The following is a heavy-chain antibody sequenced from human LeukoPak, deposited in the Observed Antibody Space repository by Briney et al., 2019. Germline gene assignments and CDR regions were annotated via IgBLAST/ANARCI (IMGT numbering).Heavy chain of an antibody. D-gene: IGHD2-15*01. CDR3: ARHPSSYCSGGSCYRPFDY. Sequence: SETLSLTCTVSGGSISSYYWSWIRQPPGKGLEWIGYIYYSGSTNYNPSLKSRVTISLDTSKNQFSLKLSSVTAADTAVYYCARHPSSYCSGGSCYRPFDYWGQGTLVTVSS. CDR2: IYYSGST. V-gene: IGHV4-59*08. CDR1: GGSISSYY. J-gene: IGHJ4*02.